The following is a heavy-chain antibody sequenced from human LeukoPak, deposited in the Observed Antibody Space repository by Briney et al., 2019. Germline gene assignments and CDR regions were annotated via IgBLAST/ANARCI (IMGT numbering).Heavy chain of an antibody. CDR2: INHSGST. Sequence: SSETLSLTCAVYGGSFSGYYWSWIRQPPGKGLEWIGEINHSGSTNYNPSLKSRVTISVDTSKNQFSLKLGSVTAANTAVYYCTRSTHSIRAAGGFDYWGQGTLVTVSS. V-gene: IGHV4-34*01. CDR3: TRSTHSIRAAGGFDY. D-gene: IGHD6-13*01. J-gene: IGHJ4*02. CDR1: GGSFSGYY.